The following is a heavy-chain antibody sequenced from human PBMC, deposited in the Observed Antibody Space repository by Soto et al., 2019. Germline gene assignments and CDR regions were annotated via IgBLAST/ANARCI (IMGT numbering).Heavy chain of an antibody. Sequence: ASVKVSCKESGYTFTSYYMHWVRQAPGQGLEWMGIINPSGGSTSYAQKFQGRVTMTRDTSTSTVYMELSSLRSEDTAVYYCARGRTLGYCSSTSCLNFDYWGQGTLVTVSS. J-gene: IGHJ4*02. CDR3: ARGRTLGYCSSTSCLNFDY. V-gene: IGHV1-46*03. CDR1: GYTFTSYY. D-gene: IGHD2-2*01. CDR2: INPSGGST.